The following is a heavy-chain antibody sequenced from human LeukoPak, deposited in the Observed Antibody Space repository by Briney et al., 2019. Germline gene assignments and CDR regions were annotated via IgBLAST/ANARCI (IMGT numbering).Heavy chain of an antibody. CDR2: ISNDGTST. Sequence: GGSLRLSCVASGVTLSSHSMHWVRQAPGKGLVWVSGISNDGTSTSYADSVKGRLTISRDNAKNTLYLQMHSLRAEDTAVYSCARGWFGPDSCGQGTLVTVSS. V-gene: IGHV3-74*01. J-gene: IGHJ5*01. D-gene: IGHD3-10*01. CDR3: ARGWFGPDS. CDR1: GVTLSSHS.